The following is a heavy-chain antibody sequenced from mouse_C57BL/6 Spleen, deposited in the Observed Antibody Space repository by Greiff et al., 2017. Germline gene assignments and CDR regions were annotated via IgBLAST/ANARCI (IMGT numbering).Heavy chain of an antibody. J-gene: IGHJ2*01. V-gene: IGHV5-4*03. Sequence: EVKLLESGGGLVKPGGSLKLSCAASGFTFSSYAMSWVRQTPEKRLEWVATISDGGSYTYYPDNVKGRFTISRDNAKNHLYLQMSHLKSEDTAMYYCASVNWDKEDYWGQGTTLTVSS. CDR2: ISDGGSYT. CDR3: ASVNWDKEDY. D-gene: IGHD4-1*01. CDR1: GFTFSSYA.